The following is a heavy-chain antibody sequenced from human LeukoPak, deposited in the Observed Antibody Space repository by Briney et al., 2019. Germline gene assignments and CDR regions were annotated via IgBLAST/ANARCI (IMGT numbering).Heavy chain of an antibody. CDR2: IYYNANT. J-gene: IGHJ4*02. CDR3: ARVRVDYRTYDY. D-gene: IGHD4-11*01. V-gene: IGHV4-39*07. CDR1: VGSIDSSSYF. Sequence: SETQSLTCTVSVGSIDSSSYFWAWVRQPPGKGLEWIGVIYYNANTYYNPSLKSRVTISLDTSKNLFSLELSSVTAADTAVYYCARVRVDYRTYDYWGQGTLVTVSS.